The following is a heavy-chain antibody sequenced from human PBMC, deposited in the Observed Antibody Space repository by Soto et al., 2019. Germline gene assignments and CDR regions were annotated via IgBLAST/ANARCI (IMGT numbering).Heavy chain of an antibody. CDR3: ARYPIPWELPSYYGMDV. J-gene: IGHJ6*02. V-gene: IGHV5-51*01. D-gene: IGHD1-26*01. Sequence: GESLKISCKGSGYSFTSYWIGWVRQLPGKGLEWMGIIYPGDSDTRYSPSFQGQVTISADKSISTAYLQWSSLKASDTAMYYCARYPIPWELPSYYGMDVWGQGTTVTSP. CDR2: IYPGDSDT. CDR1: GYSFTSYW.